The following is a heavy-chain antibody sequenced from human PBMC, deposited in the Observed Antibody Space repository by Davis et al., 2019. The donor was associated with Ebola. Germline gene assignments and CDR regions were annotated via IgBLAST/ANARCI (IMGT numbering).Heavy chain of an antibody. J-gene: IGHJ4*02. CDR1: GYTFTSYG. Sequence: ASVKVSCKASGYTFTSYGISWVRQAPGQGLEWMGWISAYNGNTNYAPKLQGRVTMTTDTSTSTAYMELRSLRSEDTAVYYCARDPPYSSGHPWYFDYWGQGTLVTVSS. CDR2: ISAYNGNT. D-gene: IGHD6-19*01. CDR3: ARDPPYSSGHPWYFDY. V-gene: IGHV1-18*01.